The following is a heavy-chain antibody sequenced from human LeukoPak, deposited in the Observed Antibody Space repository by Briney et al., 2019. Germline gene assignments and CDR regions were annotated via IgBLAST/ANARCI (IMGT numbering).Heavy chain of an antibody. CDR1: GFTLISYW. CDR3: ARESNWLSSYENWFDP. J-gene: IGHJ5*02. Sequence: AGGSLRLSCAASGFTLISYWMTWVRQAPGKGLEWVSSISSSSSYIYYADSVKGRFTISRDNAKNSLYLQMNSLRAEDTAVYYCARESNWLSSYENWFDPWGQGTLVTVSS. V-gene: IGHV3-21*01. D-gene: IGHD3-9*01. CDR2: ISSSSSYI.